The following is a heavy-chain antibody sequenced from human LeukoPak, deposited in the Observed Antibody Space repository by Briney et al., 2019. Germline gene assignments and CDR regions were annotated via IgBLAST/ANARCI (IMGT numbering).Heavy chain of an antibody. Sequence: PVKVSCKASVGTFSSYAISWVRQAPGQGLEWMGRIFPIFATANYAQKFQGRVTITADESTSTAYMELSSLRSEDTAVYSCARESGSYAAYFDYWGQGTLVTVSS. CDR1: VGTFSSYA. V-gene: IGHV1-69*13. J-gene: IGHJ4*02. D-gene: IGHD1-26*01. CDR2: IFPIFATA. CDR3: ARESGSYAAYFDY.